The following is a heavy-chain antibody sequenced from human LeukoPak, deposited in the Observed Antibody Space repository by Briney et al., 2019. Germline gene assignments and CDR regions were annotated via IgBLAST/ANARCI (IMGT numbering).Heavy chain of an antibody. D-gene: IGHD6-19*01. CDR3: ARDRSSGFKNDFVY. V-gene: IGHV3-48*01. Sequence: PGGSLRLSCAASGFTFSSYSMNWLRQAPGKGLEWLSFISGNGNSIYYADSVKGRFTISRDNAKSSLSLQMHSLTAEDTVVYYCARDRSSGFKNDFVYWGQGTLVTVSP. CDR2: ISGNGNSI. CDR1: GFTFSSYS. J-gene: IGHJ4*02.